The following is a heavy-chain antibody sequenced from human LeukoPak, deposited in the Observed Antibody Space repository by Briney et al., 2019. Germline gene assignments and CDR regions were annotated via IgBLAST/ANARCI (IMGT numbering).Heavy chain of an antibody. Sequence: SETLSLTCTVSAGSISSSSYYWGWIRQPPGKGLEWIGSIYYSGSTYYNPSLKSRVTISVDTSKNQFSLKLSSVTAADTAVYYCASPKYCSGGSCYSGWYFDLWGRGTLVTVSS. CDR1: AGSISSSSYY. D-gene: IGHD2-15*01. CDR2: IYYSGST. CDR3: ASPKYCSGGSCYSGWYFDL. V-gene: IGHV4-39*01. J-gene: IGHJ2*01.